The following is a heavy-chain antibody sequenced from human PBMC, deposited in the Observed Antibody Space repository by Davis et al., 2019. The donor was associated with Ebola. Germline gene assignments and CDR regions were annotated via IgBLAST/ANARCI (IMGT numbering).Heavy chain of an antibody. CDR2: ISSSSSSI. Sequence: GESLKISCADSGLSFSTYSMNWVRQAPGKGLEWVSYISSSSSSIYYADSVKGRFTISRDNAKNSLYLQMNSLRAEDTAVYYCASLWFGDGEGWGQGTLVTVSS. J-gene: IGHJ4*02. CDR3: ASLWFGDGEG. D-gene: IGHD3-10*01. V-gene: IGHV3-21*05. CDR1: GLSFSTYS.